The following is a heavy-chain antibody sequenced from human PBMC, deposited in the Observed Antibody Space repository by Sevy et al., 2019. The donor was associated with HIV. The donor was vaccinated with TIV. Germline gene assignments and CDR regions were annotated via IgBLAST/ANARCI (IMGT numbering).Heavy chain of an antibody. CDR1: GFTFSSYS. Sequence: GGSLRLSCAASGFTFSSYSMNWVRQAPGKGLEWVSYISSSSSTIYYADSVKGRFTISRDNAKNSLYLQMNSLRAKDTAVYYCARVGQQLSLEYWGQGTLVTVSS. V-gene: IGHV3-48*01. J-gene: IGHJ4*02. D-gene: IGHD6-13*01. CDR2: ISSSSSTI. CDR3: ARVGQQLSLEY.